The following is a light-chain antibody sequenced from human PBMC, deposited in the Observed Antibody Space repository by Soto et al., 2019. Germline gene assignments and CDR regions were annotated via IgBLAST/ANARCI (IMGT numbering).Light chain of an antibody. J-gene: IGLJ1*01. CDR2: DVS. CDR3: SSYTSSSTLEV. V-gene: IGLV2-14*01. Sequence: QSALTQPASVSGSPGQSITISSTGTSSDDGGYNYVSWYQQQPGKAPKLMIYDVSNRPSGVSDRFSGSKSANTASLTISGLQAEDEADYYCSSYTSSSTLEVFGTGTKLTVL. CDR1: SSDDGGYNY.